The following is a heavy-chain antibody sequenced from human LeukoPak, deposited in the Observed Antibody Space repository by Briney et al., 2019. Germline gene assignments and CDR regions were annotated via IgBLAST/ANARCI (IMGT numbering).Heavy chain of an antibody. D-gene: IGHD6-13*01. CDR2: INHSGST. V-gene: IGHV4-34*01. CDR1: GGSFSGYY. CDR3: ARQTGYSSSWYQVYYYYMDV. Sequence: PSETLSLTCAVYGGSFSGYYWSWIRQPPGKGLEWIGEINHSGSTNYNPSLKSRVTISVDTSKNQFSLKLSSVTAADTAVYYCARQTGYSSSWYQVYYYYMDVWGKGTTVTASS. J-gene: IGHJ6*03.